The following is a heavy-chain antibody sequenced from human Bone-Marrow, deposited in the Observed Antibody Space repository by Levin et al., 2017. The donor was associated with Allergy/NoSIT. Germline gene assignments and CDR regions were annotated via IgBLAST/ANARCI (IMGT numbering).Heavy chain of an antibody. Sequence: GESLKISCAASGFTFSSYAMSWVRQAPGKELEYVSAISGSGDNTYYADSVKGRFTISRDSSTNTLDLQMNSLRAEDTAVYYCAKDVTGGRGWYLWNYWGQGTLVTVSS. CDR1: GFTFSSYA. D-gene: IGHD3-16*01. J-gene: IGHJ4*02. CDR2: ISGSGDNT. V-gene: IGHV3-23*01. CDR3: AKDVTGGRGWYLWNY.